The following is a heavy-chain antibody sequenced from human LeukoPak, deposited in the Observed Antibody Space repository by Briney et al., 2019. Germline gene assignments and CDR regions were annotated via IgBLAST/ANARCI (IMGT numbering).Heavy chain of an antibody. D-gene: IGHD6-19*01. Sequence: SETLSLTCTVSGGPISSYYWSWIRQPAGKGLEWIGRIYTSGSTNYNPSLKSRVTMSVDTSKNQFSLKLSSVTAADTAVYYCARESIHSSGWPIDYWGQGTLVTVSS. CDR2: IYTSGST. V-gene: IGHV4-4*07. CDR1: GGPISSYY. J-gene: IGHJ4*02. CDR3: ARESIHSSGWPIDY.